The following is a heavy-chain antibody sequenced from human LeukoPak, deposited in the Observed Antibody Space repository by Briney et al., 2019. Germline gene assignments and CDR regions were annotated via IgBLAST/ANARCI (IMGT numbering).Heavy chain of an antibody. D-gene: IGHD5-24*01. J-gene: IGHJ4*02. Sequence: GGSLRLSCAASGFAFDDYAMHWVSQAPGTSPEWVSLISGDGGSTYYADSVKGRFTISRDNSKNSLYLQMNSLRTEDTALYYCAKDIRGDGYNSRFDYWGQGTLVTVSS. CDR2: ISGDGGST. V-gene: IGHV3-43*02. CDR3: AKDIRGDGYNSRFDY. CDR1: GFAFDDYA.